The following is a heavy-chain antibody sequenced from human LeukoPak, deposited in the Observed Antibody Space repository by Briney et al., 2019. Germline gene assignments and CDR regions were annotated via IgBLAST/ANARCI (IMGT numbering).Heavy chain of an antibody. V-gene: IGHV3-74*01. D-gene: IGHD6-13*01. CDR1: GFTFSSIW. CDR2: IDSDGIST. CDR3: ARGTSGYSSSWLDY. Sequence: GGSLRLSCAASGFTFSSIWMHWVRQAPGKGLVWVSRIDSDGISTSYADSVKGRFTISRDNAKNTLYLQMNSLRAEDTAVYYCARGTSGYSSSWLDYWGQGTLVTVSS. J-gene: IGHJ4*02.